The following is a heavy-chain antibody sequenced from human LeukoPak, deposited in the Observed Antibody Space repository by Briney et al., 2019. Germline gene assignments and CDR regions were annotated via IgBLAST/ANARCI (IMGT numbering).Heavy chain of an antibody. D-gene: IGHD6-19*01. V-gene: IGHV3-30*03. J-gene: IGHJ4*02. CDR3: ARDHSGWLDY. CDR1: GFTFSSYG. Sequence: GGSLRLSCAASGFTFSSYGMHWVRQAPGKGLEWVAVISYDGSNKDYADSVKGRFTISRDNSKNTLYLQMNSLRAEDTAVYYCARDHSGWLDYWGQGTLVTVSS. CDR2: ISYDGSNK.